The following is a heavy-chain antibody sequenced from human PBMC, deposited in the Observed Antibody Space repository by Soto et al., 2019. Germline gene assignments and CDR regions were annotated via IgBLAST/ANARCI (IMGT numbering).Heavy chain of an antibody. CDR1: GFPFSAFA. V-gene: IGHV3-23*01. CDR2: IGGSGASI. CDR3: ARSVRPLSGFDS. J-gene: IGHJ5*01. Sequence: EVQLLESGGDLVQPGGSLRLSCAASGFPFSAFAMNWVRQAPGKGLEWVSGIGGSGASIYYADSVKGRFSISRDNFKNPVYLQMNSLRDEDTGVYSCARSVRPLSGFDSWGQGALVTVSS. D-gene: IGHD3-10*01.